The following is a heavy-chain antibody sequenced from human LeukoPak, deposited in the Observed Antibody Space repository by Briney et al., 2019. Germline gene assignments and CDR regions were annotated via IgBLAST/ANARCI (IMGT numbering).Heavy chain of an antibody. CDR1: GFTFSSYS. J-gene: IGHJ6*03. Sequence: PGGSLRLSCAASGFTFSSYSMNWVRQAPGKGLEWVSSISSSSSYIYYADSVKGRFTISRDNAKNSLYLQMNSLKTEDTAVYYCTTALRGYSYGYYYYYYMDVWGKGTTVTVSS. D-gene: IGHD5-18*01. CDR3: TTALRGYSYGYYYYYYMDV. CDR2: ISSSSSYI. V-gene: IGHV3-21*03.